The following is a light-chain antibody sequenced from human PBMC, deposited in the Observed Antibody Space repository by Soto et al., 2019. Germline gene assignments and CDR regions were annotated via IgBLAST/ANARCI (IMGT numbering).Light chain of an antibody. CDR1: QGISSW. V-gene: IGKV1D-16*01. CDR2: AAS. Sequence: DIQLTHSPCSPSASVGDRVTITCRASQGISSWLAWYQQKPENAPKSLIYAASSLQSGVPSRFSGSGSGTDCTLTISSLQPEDFAATYYCQKYSTFPPNFGGGTKVDIK. J-gene: IGKJ4*01. CDR3: QKYSTFPPN.